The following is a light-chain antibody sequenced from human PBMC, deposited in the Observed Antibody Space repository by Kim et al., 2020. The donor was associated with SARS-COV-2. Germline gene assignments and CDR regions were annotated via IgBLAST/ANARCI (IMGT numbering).Light chain of an antibody. J-gene: IGKJ1*01. CDR3: QQFHSSPWT. V-gene: IGKV1-5*03. CDR2: KAS. CDR1: QSINRW. Sequence: DIQMTQSPSTLSASVGDRVTITCRASQSINRWLAWYQQRPGKAPKLLIYKASTLEIGVPSKFIGSGSETDFTLTISSLQPDDFATYYCQQFHSSPWTFGQGTKVDIK.